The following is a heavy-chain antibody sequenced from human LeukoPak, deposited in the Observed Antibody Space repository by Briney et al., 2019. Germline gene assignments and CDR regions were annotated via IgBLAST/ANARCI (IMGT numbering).Heavy chain of an antibody. CDR1: GFTFSSYS. D-gene: IGHD5-12*01. Sequence: GSLRLSCAASGFTFSSYSMNWVRQAPGKGLEWIGYIYYSGSTNYNPSLKSRVTISVDTSKNQFSLRLSSVTAADTAVYYCARVSGYDWESFHDYWGQGTLVTVSS. CDR2: IYYSGST. CDR3: ARVSGYDWESFHDY. J-gene: IGHJ4*02. V-gene: IGHV4-59*01.